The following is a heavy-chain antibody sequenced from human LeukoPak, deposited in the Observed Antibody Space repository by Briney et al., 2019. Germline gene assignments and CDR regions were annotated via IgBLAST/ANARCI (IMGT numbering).Heavy chain of an antibody. Sequence: SGTLSLTCTVSDGSISSYYWSWIRQPPGKGLEWIGYIYYSGSTNYNPSLKSRVTISVDTYKNQFSLKLSSVTAADTAVYYCARGRWLQLGAFDIWGQGTMVTVSS. V-gene: IGHV4-59*01. CDR3: ARGRWLQLGAFDI. J-gene: IGHJ3*02. CDR1: DGSISSYY. CDR2: IYYSGST. D-gene: IGHD5-24*01.